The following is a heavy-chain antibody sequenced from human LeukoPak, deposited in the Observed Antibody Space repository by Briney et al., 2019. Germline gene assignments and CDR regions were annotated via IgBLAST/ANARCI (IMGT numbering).Heavy chain of an antibody. Sequence: PSQTLSLTCTVPGGSISSGSYYWSWIRQPAGKGLEWIGRIYTSGSTNYNPSLKSRVTISVDTSKNQFSLKLSSVTAADTAVYYCARVLYYYDSSGYYYYYYYYMDVWGKGTTVTVSS. CDR1: GGSISSGSYY. V-gene: IGHV4-61*02. CDR3: ARVLYYYDSSGYYYYYYYYMDV. J-gene: IGHJ6*03. D-gene: IGHD3-22*01. CDR2: IYTSGST.